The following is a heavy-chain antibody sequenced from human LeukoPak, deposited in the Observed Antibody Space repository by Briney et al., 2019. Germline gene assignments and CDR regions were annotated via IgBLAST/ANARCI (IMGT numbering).Heavy chain of an antibody. CDR3: VRQGYFESGGFRFDF. CDR1: GLNFMYYY. Sequence: SGGSLRLSWAASGLNFMYYYLSWIRQAPGTGLEWLSYISSSGTTIYYADSVKGRFTISRDNAKNSLFLQMDSLRADDTAVYYCVRQGYFESGGFRFDFWGQGTLVTVSA. V-gene: IGHV3-11*01. J-gene: IGHJ4*02. D-gene: IGHD3-22*01. CDR2: ISSSGTTI.